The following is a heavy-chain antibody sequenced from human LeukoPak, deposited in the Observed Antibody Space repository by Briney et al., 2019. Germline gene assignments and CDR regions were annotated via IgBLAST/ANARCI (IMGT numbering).Heavy chain of an antibody. Sequence: GGSLRLSCAASGFTFSSYSMNWVRQAPGKGLEWVSYISSSSSTIYYADSVKGRFTISRDNAKNSLYLQMNSLRAEDTAVYYCAGDRLEYYYDSSGPDGDIWGQGTMVTVSS. J-gene: IGHJ3*02. D-gene: IGHD3-22*01. CDR1: GFTFSSYS. V-gene: IGHV3-48*01. CDR3: AGDRLEYYYDSSGPDGDI. CDR2: ISSSSSTI.